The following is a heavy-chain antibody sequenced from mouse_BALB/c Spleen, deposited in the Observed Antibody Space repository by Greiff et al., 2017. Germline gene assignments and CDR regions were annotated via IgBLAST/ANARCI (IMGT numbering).Heavy chain of an antibody. J-gene: IGHJ4*01. CDR2: INPNNGGT. D-gene: IGHD1-1*01. V-gene: IGHV1-18*01. Sequence: EVQLQQSGPELVKPGASVKISCKTSGYTFTEYTMHWVKQSPGKSLEWIGGINPNNGGTSYNQKFKGKATLTVDKSSSTAYMELRSLTSEDSAVYYCARENYYGSSYVNYAMDYWGQGTSVTVSS. CDR3: ARENYYGSSYVNYAMDY. CDR1: GYTFTEYT.